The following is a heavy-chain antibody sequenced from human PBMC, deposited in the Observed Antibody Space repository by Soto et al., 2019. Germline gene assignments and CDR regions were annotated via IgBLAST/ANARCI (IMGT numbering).Heavy chain of an antibody. D-gene: IGHD5-18*01. CDR1: GYTFTLYT. V-gene: IGHV1-3*04. CDR2: INTGNGNT. Sequence: QVQIVQSGAEVKKPGASVKVSCKTSGYTFTLYTIHWVRQAPGQRLEWMGWINTGNGNTKYSQRLQGRVTMSRDTATSTADMELSRLTSGDTAVYYCAKLGGGYIFGPYLDYWGQGTLVTVSS. CDR3: AKLGGGYIFGPYLDY. J-gene: IGHJ4*02.